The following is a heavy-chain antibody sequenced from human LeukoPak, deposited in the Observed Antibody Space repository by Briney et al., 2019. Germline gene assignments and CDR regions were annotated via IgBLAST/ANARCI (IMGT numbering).Heavy chain of an antibody. J-gene: IGHJ4*02. CDR3: ARASGDIVETATMGSY. CDR1: GFTFSSYS. D-gene: IGHD5-18*01. CDR2: ISSSSSSI. V-gene: IGHV3-21*01. Sequence: PGGSLRLSCAASGFTFSSYSMNWVRQAPGKGLEWVSSISSSSSSIYYADSVKGRFTISRENAKNSLYVQMNRQRAEGTAVYYCARASGDIVETATMGSYWGQGTLVTVSS.